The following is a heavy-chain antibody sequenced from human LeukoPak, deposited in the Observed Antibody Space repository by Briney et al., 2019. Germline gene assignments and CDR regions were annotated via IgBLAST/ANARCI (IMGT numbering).Heavy chain of an antibody. V-gene: IGHV3-23*01. CDR1: GFTFGNYA. D-gene: IGHD2-2*02. CDR3: AKASVAIPQYCNS. CDR2: ISGTGSST. J-gene: IGHJ5*02. Sequence: GGSLRLSCEAPGFTFGNYAMNWVRQAPGKGLEWVSTISGTGSSTYYADSAKGRFAISRDNSKDTLFLQLNSLTAADTAMYFCAKASVAIPQYCNSWGQGILVTVSS.